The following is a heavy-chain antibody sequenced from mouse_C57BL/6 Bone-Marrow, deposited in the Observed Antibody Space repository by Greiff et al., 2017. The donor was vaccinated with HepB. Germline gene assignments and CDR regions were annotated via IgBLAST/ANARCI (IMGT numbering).Heavy chain of an antibody. V-gene: IGHV5-17*01. CDR3: ARRIYYYGCSYDFYAMDN. D-gene: IGHD1-1*01. CDR1: GFTFSDYG. Sequence: EVKLVESGGGLVKPGGSLKLSCAASGFTFSDYGMHWVRQAPEKGLEWVAYISSGSSTIYYADTVKGRINISRDNAKNTLFLQMTSLRSEDTAMYYCARRIYYYGCSYDFYAMDNWGQGTSVTVSA. CDR2: ISSGSSTI. J-gene: IGHJ4*01.